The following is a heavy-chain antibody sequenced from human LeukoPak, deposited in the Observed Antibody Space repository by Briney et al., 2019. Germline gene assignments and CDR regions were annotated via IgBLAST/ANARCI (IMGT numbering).Heavy chain of an antibody. V-gene: IGHV3-49*04. Sequence: PGRSLRLSCTASGFTFGDYAMSWVRQAPGKGLEWVGFIRSKAYGGTTEYAASVKGRFTISRDDSKSIAYLQMNSLKTEDTAVYYCTRGAVRATTFFDYWGQETLVTVSS. CDR2: IRSKAYGGTT. CDR1: GFTFGDYA. J-gene: IGHJ4*02. D-gene: IGHD1-26*01. CDR3: TRGAVRATTFFDY.